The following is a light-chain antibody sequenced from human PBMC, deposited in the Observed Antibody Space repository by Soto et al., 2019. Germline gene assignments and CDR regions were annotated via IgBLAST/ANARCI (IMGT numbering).Light chain of an antibody. CDR2: DAS. CDR3: QQRSNWPRT. Sequence: EIVLTQSPATLSLSPGERATLSCRASQSVSSYLAWYQQKPGQAPRLLIYDASNTATGLPARFSGSGSVTGFTLTISSLEPEDFTVYYCQQRSNWPRTFGQGTKVE. V-gene: IGKV3-11*01. J-gene: IGKJ1*01. CDR1: QSVSSY.